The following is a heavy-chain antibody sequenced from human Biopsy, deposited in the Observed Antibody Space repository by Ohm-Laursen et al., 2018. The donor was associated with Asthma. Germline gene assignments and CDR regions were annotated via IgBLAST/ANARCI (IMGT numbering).Heavy chain of an antibody. CDR1: GGSISSGAYY. Sequence: SLTLSLTCTVSGGSISSGAYYWSWVRQPPGKGLEWIGYIYYIGSTYYNPSLKSRVAISLDTSKNQFSLKLSSVTAADTAVYFCARRGGVRRYFDYWGQGTLVTVSS. D-gene: IGHD3-16*01. CDR3: ARRGGVRRYFDY. V-gene: IGHV4-30-4*01. CDR2: IYYIGST. J-gene: IGHJ4*02.